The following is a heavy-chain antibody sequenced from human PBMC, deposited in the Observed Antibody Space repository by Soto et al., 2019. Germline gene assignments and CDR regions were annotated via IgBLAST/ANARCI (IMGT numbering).Heavy chain of an antibody. D-gene: IGHD5-18*01. CDR1: GGSVTSDEDY. J-gene: IGHJ4*02. CDR2: ISNSGST. CDR3: ATESGSTYGYFDH. V-gene: IGHV4-30-4*01. Sequence: PSETLSLTGTLSGGSVTSDEDYWTWIRQSPGKGLEWIGYISNSGSTGYNPSLKTRLSMSVDRSKNQFTLRLTSVTAADTAVYFCATESGSTYGYFDHWGQGTQVTVSS.